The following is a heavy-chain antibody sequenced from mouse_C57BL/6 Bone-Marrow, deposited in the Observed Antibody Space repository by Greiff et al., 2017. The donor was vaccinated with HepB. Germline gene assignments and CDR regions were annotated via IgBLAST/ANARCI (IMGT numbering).Heavy chain of an antibody. CDR1: GFTFSDYG. Sequence: EVMLVESGGGLVQPGGSLKLSCAASGFTFSDYGMAWVRQAPRKGPAWVAFISNLAYSIYYADTVTGRFTISRENAKNTLYLEMSSLRSEDTAMYYCARHELSWYAMDYWGQGTSVTVSS. V-gene: IGHV5-15*04. CDR2: ISNLAYSI. J-gene: IGHJ4*01. D-gene: IGHD1-1*02. CDR3: ARHELSWYAMDY.